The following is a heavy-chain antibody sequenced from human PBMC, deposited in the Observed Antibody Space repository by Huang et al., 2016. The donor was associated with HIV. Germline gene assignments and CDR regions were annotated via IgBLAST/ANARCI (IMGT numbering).Heavy chain of an antibody. CDR3: AKDGRGSGTYYDYFEY. Sequence: QVQLVESGGGVVQPGRSLRLSCAAFGFTFNKFDMHWVRQAPGKGPEWVAIISYDGSSKYHAHSVKGRFTISRDNSKNTVYLQMNSLRVEDTAVYYCAKDGRGSGTYYDYFEYWGQGTLVTVSS. CDR1: GFTFNKFD. J-gene: IGHJ4*02. CDR2: ISYDGSSK. D-gene: IGHD1-26*01. V-gene: IGHV3-30*18.